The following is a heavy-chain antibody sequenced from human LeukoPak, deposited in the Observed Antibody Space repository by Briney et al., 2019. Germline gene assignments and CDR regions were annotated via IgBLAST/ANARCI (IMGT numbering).Heavy chain of an antibody. CDR1: GGSINSYY. CDR2: IYYSGST. CDR3: ARDHGEGATIDY. Sequence: SETLSLTCTVSGGSINSYYWSWIRQPPGKGLEWIGYIYYSGSTNYNPSLKSRVTISVDTSKNQFSLKLSSVTAADTAVYYCARDHGEGATIDYWGQGTLVTVSS. J-gene: IGHJ4*02. D-gene: IGHD1-26*01. V-gene: IGHV4-59*12.